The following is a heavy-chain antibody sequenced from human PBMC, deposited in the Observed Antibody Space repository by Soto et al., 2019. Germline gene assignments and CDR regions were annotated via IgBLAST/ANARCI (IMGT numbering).Heavy chain of an antibody. Sequence: HPGGSLRLSCAASGFTFSSYAMSWVRQAPGKGLEWVSAISGSGGSTYYADSVKGRFTISRDNSKNTLYLQMNSLRAEDTAVYYCAKDQWDTIFGVVDYYYYYMDVWGKGTTVTVSS. V-gene: IGHV3-23*01. J-gene: IGHJ6*03. CDR1: GFTFSSYA. CDR2: ISGSGGST. CDR3: AKDQWDTIFGVVDYYYYYMDV. D-gene: IGHD3-3*01.